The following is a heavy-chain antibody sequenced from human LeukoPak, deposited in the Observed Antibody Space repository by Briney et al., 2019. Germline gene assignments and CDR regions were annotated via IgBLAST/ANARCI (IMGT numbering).Heavy chain of an antibody. V-gene: IGHV4-31*03. CDR1: GGSISSGGYY. CDR3: ARHKAGADHVEY. Sequence: PSETLSLTCTVSGGSISSGGYYWSWIRQHPGKGLEWNGYIYYSGSTYYNPSLKSRVTISVDTSKNQFSLRLSSVTAADTAVYYCARHKAGADHVEYWGQGILVTVSS. CDR2: IYYSGST. D-gene: IGHD6-19*01. J-gene: IGHJ4*02.